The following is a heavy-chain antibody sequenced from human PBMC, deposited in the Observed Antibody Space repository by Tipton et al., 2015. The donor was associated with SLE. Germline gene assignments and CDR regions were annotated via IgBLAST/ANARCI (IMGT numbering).Heavy chain of an antibody. D-gene: IGHD6-6*01. Sequence: TLSLTCAVYGGSFSGYSWTWIRQAPTKGLEWIGDINPSGITNYNPSLKSRVTISLDTSKSQFSLRVNSVTAADTAVYYCARHDKQLDAFDIWGPGTLVTVSS. CDR3: ARHDKQLDAFDI. V-gene: IGHV4-34*01. CDR2: INPSGIT. J-gene: IGHJ3*02. CDR1: GGSFSGYS.